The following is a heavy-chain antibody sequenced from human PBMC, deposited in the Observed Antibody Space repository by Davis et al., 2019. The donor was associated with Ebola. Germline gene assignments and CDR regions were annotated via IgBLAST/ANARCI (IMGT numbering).Heavy chain of an antibody. V-gene: IGHV3-30*18. J-gene: IGHJ4*02. Sequence: GESLKISCAASGFTFSSYGIHWVRQAPGKGLEWVAVISYDGSIKYYADSVKGRFTISGDNSKNTLYLQMNSLRAEDTAVYYCAKDALAYCGGDCPNYFDSWGQGTLVTVSS. CDR2: ISYDGSIK. CDR3: AKDALAYCGGDCPNYFDS. CDR1: GFTFSSYG. D-gene: IGHD2-21*02.